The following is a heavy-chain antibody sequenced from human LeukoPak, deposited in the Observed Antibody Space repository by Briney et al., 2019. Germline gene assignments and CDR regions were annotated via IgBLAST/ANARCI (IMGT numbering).Heavy chain of an antibody. CDR3: AKDGAVAGTVDY. V-gene: IGHV3-30*02. J-gene: IGHJ4*02. D-gene: IGHD6-19*01. Sequence: GGSLRLSCEASGFDFSGFGMHWVRQAPGKGLEWVAFIRKDGSQKWYADSVKGRFTISRDNSKNTLYLQMNSLRAEDTAVYYCAKDGAVAGTVDYWGQGTLVTVSS. CDR2: IRKDGSQK. CDR1: GFDFSGFG.